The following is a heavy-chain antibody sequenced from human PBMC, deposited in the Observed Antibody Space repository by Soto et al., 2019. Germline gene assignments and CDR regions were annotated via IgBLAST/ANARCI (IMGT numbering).Heavy chain of an antibody. J-gene: IGHJ6*02. Sequence: PGGSLRLSCAASGFTFSNYCIDWVRQAPCKGLEWVAVISYDGNTKYYVESVKGRFTISRDNSRNTVYLKMNSLRAEDTAVYYCGKEQTHGAQYLLYGMDAWGQGTTVPVSS. CDR2: ISYDGNTK. D-gene: IGHD3-10*01. V-gene: IGHV3-30*18. CDR3: GKEQTHGAQYLLYGMDA. CDR1: GFTFSNYC.